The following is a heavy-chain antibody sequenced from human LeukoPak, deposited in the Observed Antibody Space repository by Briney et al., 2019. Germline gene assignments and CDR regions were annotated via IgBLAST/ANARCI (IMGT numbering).Heavy chain of an antibody. V-gene: IGHV1-8*01. CDR2: MSPKSGNT. Sequence: ASVKVSCKASGYTFISYDIDWVRQVTAQGLEWMGWMSPKSGNTDYAQKLKGRVTMTTNTSINPAYLELSSLTSDDTAVYFCARGVGGLGNMDVWGKGTTVIISS. D-gene: IGHD3-16*01. CDR1: GYTFISYD. J-gene: IGHJ6*03. CDR3: ARGVGGLGNMDV.